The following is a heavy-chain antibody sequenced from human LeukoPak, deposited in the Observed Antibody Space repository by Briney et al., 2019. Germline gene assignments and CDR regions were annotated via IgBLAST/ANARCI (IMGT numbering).Heavy chain of an antibody. J-gene: IGHJ4*02. Sequence: GGSLRLSCAASGFTFSSYWMSWVRQAPGKGLEWVANIKQDGSETSYLDSVNARFTISRKNTKNSLYLQMNCLRAEDTAMYYCAGVFGVYWGQGTLVTVSS. CDR3: AGVFGVY. D-gene: IGHD3-10*01. V-gene: IGHV3-7*02. CDR2: IKQDGSET. CDR1: GFTFSSYW.